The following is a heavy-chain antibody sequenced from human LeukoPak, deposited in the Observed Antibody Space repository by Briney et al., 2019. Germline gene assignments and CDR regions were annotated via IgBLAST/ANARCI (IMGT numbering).Heavy chain of an antibody. J-gene: IGHJ4*02. CDR2: ISYDGSNK. V-gene: IGHV3-30*03. CDR1: GFTFSSYV. D-gene: IGHD5-18*01. CDR3: ASSVEAAMLIDY. Sequence: GRSLRLSCAASGFTFSSYVMHWVRQAPGKGLEWVAVISYDGSNKYYADSVKGRFTISRDNSKNTLYLQMNSLRAEDTAVYYCASSVEAAMLIDYWGQGTLVTVSS.